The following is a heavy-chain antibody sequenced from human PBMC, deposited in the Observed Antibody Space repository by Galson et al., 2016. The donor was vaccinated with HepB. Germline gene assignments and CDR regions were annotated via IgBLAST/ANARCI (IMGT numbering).Heavy chain of an antibody. J-gene: IGHJ4*02. Sequence: CAISGDSVSSNSAAWNWIRQSPSRGLEWLGRTYYRAKWYNDYAVSVKSRITINVDTSKNQFSLQLNSVTPEDTAVYYCAREYSTGYYDRFLAKRARRGFDYWGQGTLVTVSS. V-gene: IGHV6-1*01. CDR1: GDSVSSNSAA. CDR3: AREYSTGYYDRFLAKRARRGFDY. D-gene: IGHD6-19*01. CDR2: TYYRAKWYN.